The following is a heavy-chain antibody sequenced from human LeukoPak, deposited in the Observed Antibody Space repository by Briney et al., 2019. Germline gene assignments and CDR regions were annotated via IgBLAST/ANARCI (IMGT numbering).Heavy chain of an antibody. CDR3: AREGSNKVLDY. D-gene: IGHD4-23*01. CDR1: GFTFSTST. V-gene: IGHV3-21*06. Sequence: AGGSLRLSGAASGFTFSTSTMNWVRQAPGKGLEWVSSISSRSSYIYYADSLKGRFTISRDSAKDSLYLQMNSLRADDTAVYYCAREGSNKVLDYWGQGTLVTVSS. CDR2: ISSRSSYI. J-gene: IGHJ4*02.